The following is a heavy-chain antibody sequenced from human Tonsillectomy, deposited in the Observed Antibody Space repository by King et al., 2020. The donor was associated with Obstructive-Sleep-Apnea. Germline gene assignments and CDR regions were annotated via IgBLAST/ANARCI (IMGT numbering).Heavy chain of an antibody. CDR2: VSAYNGNT. V-gene: IGHV1-18*04. Sequence: QLVQSGAEVKKPGASVKVSCQASGYTFTSYGIPWVRQAPGQGLEWMGWVSAYNGNTNYAQKFQDRVAMTTDTSTSTAYMELRSLRSDDTAVYYCARVADFWSGYSDFDPWGQGTLVTVSS. D-gene: IGHD3-3*01. J-gene: IGHJ5*02. CDR1: GYTFTSYG. CDR3: ARVADFWSGYSDFDP.